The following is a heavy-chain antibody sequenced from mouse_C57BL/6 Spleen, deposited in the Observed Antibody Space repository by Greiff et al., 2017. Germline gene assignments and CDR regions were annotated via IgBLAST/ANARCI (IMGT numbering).Heavy chain of an antibody. CDR2: ISDGGSYT. V-gene: IGHV5-4*01. CDR3: ARDWELGRSWYFDV. CDR1: GFTFSSYA. J-gene: IGHJ1*03. Sequence: EVQVVESGGGLVKPGGSLKLSCAASGFTFSSYAMSWVRQTPEKRLEWVATISDGGSYTYYPDNVKGRITISRDNAKNTQYLQMSHLKSEDTAMYYCARDWELGRSWYFDVWGTGTTVTVSS. D-gene: IGHD4-1*01.